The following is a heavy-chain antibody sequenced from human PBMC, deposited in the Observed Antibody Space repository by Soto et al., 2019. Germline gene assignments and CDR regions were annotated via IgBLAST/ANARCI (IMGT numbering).Heavy chain of an antibody. D-gene: IGHD6-19*01. CDR1: GFTFSSYA. J-gene: IGHJ4*02. V-gene: IGHV3-30-3*01. CDR3: ARDRRGQWRFFDY. CDR2: ISYDGSNK. Sequence: QVQLVESGGGVVQPGRSLRLSCAASGFTFSSYAMHWVRQAPGKGLEWVAVISYDGSNKYYADSVKGRFTITRDNSKNTLYLQMNSLRAEDTAVYYCARDRRGQWRFFDYWGQGTLVTVSS.